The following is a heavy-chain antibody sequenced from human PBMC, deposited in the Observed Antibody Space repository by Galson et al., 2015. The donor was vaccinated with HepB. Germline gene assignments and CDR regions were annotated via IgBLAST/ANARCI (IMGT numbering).Heavy chain of an antibody. J-gene: IGHJ5*02. D-gene: IGHD5-12*01. CDR1: GYSFTTYW. CDR2: IYPGDSSI. CDR3: ARGGGYDLDWFDP. V-gene: IGHV5-51*01. Sequence: QSGAEVKKPGESLKISCRGSGYSFTTYWIAWVRQMPGKGLECMGIIYPGDSSIKYSPSFQGQVTISADKSISTAYLQWSSLKASDTAMYYCARGGGYDLDWFDPWGQGTLVTVSS.